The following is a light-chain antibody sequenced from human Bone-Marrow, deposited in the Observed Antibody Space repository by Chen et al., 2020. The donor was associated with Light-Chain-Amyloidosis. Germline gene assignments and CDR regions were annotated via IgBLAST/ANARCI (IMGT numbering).Light chain of an antibody. V-gene: IGLV3-21*02. CDR3: QVWDRSSDRPV. CDR2: DDS. CDR1: NIGSTS. J-gene: IGLJ3*02. Sequence: SYVLTQPSSVSVAPGQTATIACGGNNIGSTSVHWYQQTPGQAPLLVVYDDSDRPSGIPERLSGSNSGNPATRTISRVEAGDEADYYCQVWDRSSDRPVFGGGTKLTVL.